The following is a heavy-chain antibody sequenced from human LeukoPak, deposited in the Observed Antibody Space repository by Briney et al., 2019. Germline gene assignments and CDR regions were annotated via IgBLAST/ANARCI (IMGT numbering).Heavy chain of an antibody. Sequence: SGGSLRLSCTASGFVLSDYGMHGAPKAPGRGLGGVAFVRKDGSNEYYVGSVKGRFTISRHKSKTTLYLKMNSLRAEDRAVYSCAKESDSGYHSEGPKTWGLGTLVTVSS. V-gene: IGHV3-30*02. CDR2: VRKDGSNE. CDR1: GFVLSDYG. D-gene: IGHD5-12*01. J-gene: IGHJ5*02. CDR3: AKESDSGYHSEGPKT.